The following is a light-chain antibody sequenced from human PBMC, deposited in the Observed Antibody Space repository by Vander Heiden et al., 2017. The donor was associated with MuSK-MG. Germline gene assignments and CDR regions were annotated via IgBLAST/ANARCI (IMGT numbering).Light chain of an antibody. J-gene: IGKJ4*01. CDR1: QSISSY. CDR2: AAS. V-gene: IGKV1-39*01. Sequence: DIQMTQSPSSLSASVGDRVTITCRASQSISSYLNWYQQKPGKAPKLLIYAASSLQSGVPSRFSGSGSGTDFTHTISSLQPEDFATYYCQQSDSTPLTFGGGTKVEIK. CDR3: QQSDSTPLT.